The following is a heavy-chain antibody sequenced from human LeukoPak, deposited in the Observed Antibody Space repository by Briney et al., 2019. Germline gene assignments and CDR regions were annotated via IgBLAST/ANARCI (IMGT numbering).Heavy chain of an antibody. D-gene: IGHD6-19*01. J-gene: IGHJ4*02. V-gene: IGHV3-48*01. CDR2: ISSGSSAI. Sequence: GGSLRLSCAASEFTFSDYSMNWVRQAPGKGLEWVSYISSGSSAIYYADSVKGRFTISRDNGKNSLYLQMNSLRAEDTAVYYCARDRGMYSSFDYWGQGTRVTVSS. CDR1: EFTFSDYS. CDR3: ARDRGMYSSFDY.